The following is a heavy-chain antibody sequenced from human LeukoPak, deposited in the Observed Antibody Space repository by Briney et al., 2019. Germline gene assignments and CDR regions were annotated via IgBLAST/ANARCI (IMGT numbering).Heavy chain of an antibody. D-gene: IGHD2-15*01. Sequence: GASVKVSCKASGYTFTSYGISWVRQAPGQGLEWMGWISAYNGNTNYAQKLQGRVTMTTDTSTSTAYMELRSLRSDDTAVYYCARGRRYCGGGSCHILDHWGQGTLVTVSS. V-gene: IGHV1-18*01. J-gene: IGHJ4*02. CDR3: ARGRRYCGGGSCHILDH. CDR1: GYTFTSYG. CDR2: ISAYNGNT.